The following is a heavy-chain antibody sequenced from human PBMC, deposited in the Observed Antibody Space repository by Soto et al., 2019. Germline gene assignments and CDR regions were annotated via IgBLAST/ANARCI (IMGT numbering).Heavy chain of an antibody. CDR2: ISSSSSTI. D-gene: IGHD6-25*01. CDR3: ARGRSIAAEGRFDYGMAV. V-gene: IGHV3-48*02. J-gene: IGHJ6*02. CDR1: GFTLSSYA. Sequence: GGSLRLSCGAFGFTLSSYAMSWVRHAPGKGLEWVSYISSSSSTIYYADSVKGRFTISRDNAKNSLYLQMNSLRDEDTAVYYCARGRSIAAEGRFDYGMAVWGQGTKVTVSS.